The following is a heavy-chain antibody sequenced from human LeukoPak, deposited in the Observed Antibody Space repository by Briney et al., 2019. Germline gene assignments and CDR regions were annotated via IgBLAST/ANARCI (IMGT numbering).Heavy chain of an antibody. CDR3: ARGVYYGYYY. V-gene: IGHV4-34*01. CDR1: GGSFSGYY. J-gene: IGHJ4*02. D-gene: IGHD3-10*01. CDR2: INHSGST. Sequence: SETLSLTCAVYGGSFSGYYWSWIRQPPGKGLEWIGEINHSGSTNYNPSLKSRVTISVDTSKNQFSLKLSSVTAADTAVYYCARGVYYGYYYWDQGTLVTVSS.